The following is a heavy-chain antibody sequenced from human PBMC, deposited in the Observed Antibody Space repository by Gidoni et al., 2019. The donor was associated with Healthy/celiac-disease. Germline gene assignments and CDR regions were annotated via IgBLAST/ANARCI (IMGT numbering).Heavy chain of an antibody. Sequence: QVQLQESGPGLVKPSETLSLTCTVSGGSISSYYWSWIRQPPGKGLEWIGYIYYSGSTNYNPSLKSRVTISVDTSKNQFSLKLSSVTAADTAVYYCARANPREKNDAFDIWGQGTMVTVSS. CDR2: IYYSGST. D-gene: IGHD1-26*01. J-gene: IGHJ3*02. V-gene: IGHV4-59*01. CDR3: ARANPREKNDAFDI. CDR1: GGSISSYY.